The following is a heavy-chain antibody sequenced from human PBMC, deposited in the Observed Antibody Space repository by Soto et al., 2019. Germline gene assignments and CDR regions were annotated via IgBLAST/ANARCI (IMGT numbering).Heavy chain of an antibody. CDR1: GFPFSSYA. D-gene: IGHD2-2*01. Sequence: GGSLRLSCAASGFPFSSYAMHWVRQAPGKGLEWVAVISYDGSNKYYADSVRGRFTISRDNSKNTLYLQMNSLRAEDTAVYYCARVGWYCSSTSCPDVWGQGTTVTVSS. V-gene: IGHV3-30-3*01. CDR2: ISYDGSNK. J-gene: IGHJ6*02. CDR3: ARVGWYCSSTSCPDV.